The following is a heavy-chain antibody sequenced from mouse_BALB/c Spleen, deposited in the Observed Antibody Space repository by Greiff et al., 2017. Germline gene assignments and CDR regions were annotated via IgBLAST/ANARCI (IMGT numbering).Heavy chain of an antibody. V-gene: IGHV7-3*02. CDR3: ASFYYGYDYYAMDY. CDR1: GFTFTDYY. J-gene: IGHJ4*01. Sequence: EVQLVESGGGLVQPGGSLRLSCATSGFTFTDYYMSWVRQPPGKALEWLGFIRNKANGYTTEYSASVKGRFTISRDNSQSILYLQMNTLRAEDSATYYCASFYYGYDYYAMDYWGQGTSVTVSS. CDR2: IRNKANGYTT. D-gene: IGHD2-2*01.